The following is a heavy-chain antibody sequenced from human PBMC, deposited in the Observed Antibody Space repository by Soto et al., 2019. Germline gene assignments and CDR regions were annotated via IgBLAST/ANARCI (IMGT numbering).Heavy chain of an antibody. D-gene: IGHD2-2*01. CDR3: AKWGGRVNRYCSSTSCYHGGY. CDR1: GFTFSSYA. CDR2: ISGSGGST. V-gene: IGHV3-23*01. J-gene: IGHJ4*02. Sequence: EVQLLESGGGLVQPGGSLRLSCAASGFTFSSYAMSWVRQAPGKGLEWVSAISGSGGSTYYADSVKGRFTISRDNSKNTLYLQMNGLRAEDTAVYYCAKWGGRVNRYCSSTSCYHGGYWGQGTLVTVSS.